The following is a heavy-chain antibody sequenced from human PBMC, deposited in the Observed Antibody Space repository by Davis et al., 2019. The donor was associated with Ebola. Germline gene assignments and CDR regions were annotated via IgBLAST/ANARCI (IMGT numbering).Heavy chain of an antibody. CDR1: GGTFSSYT. Sequence: AASVKVSCKASGGTFSSYTIDWVRQAPGQGLEWMGGIIPMFGTSKYARKFQGRLTMTTDTSTSTAYMELRSLRSDDTAVYYCARDSSSSWYGQNDSWGQGTLVTVSS. CDR2: IIPMFGTS. V-gene: IGHV1-69*05. CDR3: ARDSSSSWYGQNDS. J-gene: IGHJ4*02. D-gene: IGHD6-13*01.